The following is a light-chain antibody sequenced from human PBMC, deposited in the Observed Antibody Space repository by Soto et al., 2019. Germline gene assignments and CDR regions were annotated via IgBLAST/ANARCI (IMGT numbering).Light chain of an antibody. CDR1: SSDVGGYNY. Sequence: QSVLTQPPSASGSPGQSVTISCTGTSSDVGGYNYVSWYQQHPGKAPKLMIYEVSKRPSGVPDRFSGSKSGNTASLTVSGLHAEDEADYYCSSYAGSNKNVFGTGTKLTVL. CDR3: SSYAGSNKNV. CDR2: EVS. J-gene: IGLJ1*01. V-gene: IGLV2-8*01.